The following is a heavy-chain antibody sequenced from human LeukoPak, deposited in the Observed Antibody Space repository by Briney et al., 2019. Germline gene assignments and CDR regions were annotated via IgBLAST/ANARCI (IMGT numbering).Heavy chain of an antibody. CDR3: ARLGSMVRGAYYFDY. Sequence: SETLSLTCTVTGGSFSTYYWGWIRQPPGKGLEGIGSIYYSGSTYYNPSLKSRVTISVDTSKNQFSLKLSSVTAADTAVYYCARLGSMVRGAYYFDYWGQGTLVTVSS. D-gene: IGHD3-10*01. CDR1: GGSFSTYY. CDR2: IYYSGST. J-gene: IGHJ4*02. V-gene: IGHV4-39*01.